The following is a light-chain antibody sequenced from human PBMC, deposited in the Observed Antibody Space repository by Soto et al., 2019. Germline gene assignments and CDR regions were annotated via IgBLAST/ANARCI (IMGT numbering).Light chain of an antibody. CDR3: QHCQPYGDSHPHT. CDR1: QSVSYY. V-gene: IGKV3-20*01. Sequence: EIVLTQSPGTLSLSPGERATLSCRASQSVSYYLAWYQQKPGQAPRLLIYDASSRATGVPDRFSGSGSGTDFTVTISRLEPEDFAVYYCQHCQPYGDSHPHTLGGGTKVEIK. J-gene: IGKJ4*01. CDR2: DAS.